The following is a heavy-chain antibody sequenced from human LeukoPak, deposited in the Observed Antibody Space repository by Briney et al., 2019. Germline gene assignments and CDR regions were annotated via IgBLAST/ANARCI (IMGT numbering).Heavy chain of an antibody. Sequence: SETLSLTCTVSGGSVSSSSYYWGWIRQPPGKGLEWIGSIYYSGSTYYNPSLKSRVTISVDTPKNQFSLKLSSVTAADTAVYYCARGRITMVRGVALNWFDPWGQGTLVTVSS. CDR3: ARGRITMVRGVALNWFDP. CDR2: IYYSGST. J-gene: IGHJ5*02. CDR1: GGSVSSSSYY. D-gene: IGHD3-10*01. V-gene: IGHV4-39*07.